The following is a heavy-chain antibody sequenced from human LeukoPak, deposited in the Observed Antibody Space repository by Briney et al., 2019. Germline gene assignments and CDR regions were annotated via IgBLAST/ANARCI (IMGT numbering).Heavy chain of an antibody. Sequence: GGSLRLSCAASGFTFSSYSMNWVRQAPGKGLEWVSSISSSGSYIYYADSVKGRFTISRDNAKNSLYLQMNSLRAEDTAMYYCARDGAAAGTGDWGQGTLVTVSS. CDR3: ARDGAAAGTGD. V-gene: IGHV3-21*04. J-gene: IGHJ4*02. CDR1: GFTFSSYS. D-gene: IGHD6-13*01. CDR2: ISSSGSYI.